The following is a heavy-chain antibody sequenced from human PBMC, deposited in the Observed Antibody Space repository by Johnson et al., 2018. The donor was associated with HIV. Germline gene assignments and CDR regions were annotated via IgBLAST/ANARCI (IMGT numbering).Heavy chain of an antibody. CDR2: ISYDGSNK. D-gene: IGHD4-17*01. J-gene: IGHJ3*02. Sequence: QVQLVESGGGVVQPGRSLRLSCAASGFTFSSYGMHWVRQAPGKGLEWVAVISYDGSNKYYADSVKGRFTISRDNSKNTLYLQMNSLRAEDTAVYYCAKEGRGDSDAFDIWGQGTMVTVSS. V-gene: IGHV3-30*18. CDR1: GFTFSSYG. CDR3: AKEGRGDSDAFDI.